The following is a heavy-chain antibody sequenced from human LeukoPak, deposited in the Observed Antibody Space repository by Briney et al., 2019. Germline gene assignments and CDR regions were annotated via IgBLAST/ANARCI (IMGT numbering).Heavy chain of an antibody. Sequence: PSETLSLTCTVSGGSISSYYWNWIRQPAGKGLEWIGRIYTSGSTNYNPSLKSRVTMSVDTSENQFSLKLSSVTAADTAVYYCASGYFPNQDGAFDIWGQGTMVTVSS. CDR2: IYTSGST. V-gene: IGHV4-4*07. CDR1: GGSISSYY. J-gene: IGHJ3*02. CDR3: ASGYFPNQDGAFDI. D-gene: IGHD6-13*01.